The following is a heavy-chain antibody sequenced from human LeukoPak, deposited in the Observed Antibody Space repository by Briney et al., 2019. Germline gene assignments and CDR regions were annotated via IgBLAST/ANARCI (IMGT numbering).Heavy chain of an antibody. V-gene: IGHV4-59*01. CDR1: GGSISSYY. Sequence: SETLSLACTVSGGSISSYYWSWIRQPPGKGLEWIGYIYYSGSTNYNPSLKSRVTISIDTSKNQFSLRLSSVTAADTAVYYCAREQQWLKNWFDPWGQGTLVTVSS. CDR2: IYYSGST. CDR3: AREQQWLKNWFDP. J-gene: IGHJ5*02. D-gene: IGHD6-19*01.